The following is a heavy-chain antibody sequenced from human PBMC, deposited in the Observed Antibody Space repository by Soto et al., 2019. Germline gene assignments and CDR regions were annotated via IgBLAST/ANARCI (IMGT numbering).Heavy chain of an antibody. CDR2: INHSGST. J-gene: IGHJ5*02. D-gene: IGHD3-3*01. CDR1: GGSFSGYY. CDR3: ARGRDDFWSGYSLWFDP. Sequence: SETLSLTCAVYGGSFSGYYWSWIRQPPGKGLEWIGEINHSGSTNYNPSLKSRVTISVDTSKNQFSLKLSSVTAADTAVYYCARGRDDFWSGYSLWFDPWGQGTLVTVSS. V-gene: IGHV4-34*01.